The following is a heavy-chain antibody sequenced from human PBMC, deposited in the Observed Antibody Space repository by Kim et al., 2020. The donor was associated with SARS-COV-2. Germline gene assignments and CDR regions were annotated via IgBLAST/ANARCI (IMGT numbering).Heavy chain of an antibody. V-gene: IGHV3-21*01. CDR2: ISSSSSYI. CDR3: AREGGWLKYHFDY. D-gene: IGHD5-12*01. J-gene: IGHJ4*02. CDR1: GFTFSSYS. Sequence: GGSLRLSCAASGFTFSSYSMNWVRQAPGKGLEWVSSISSSSSYIYYADSVKGRFTISRDNAKNSLYLQMNSLRAEDTAVYYCAREGGWLKYHFDYWGQGTLVTVSS.